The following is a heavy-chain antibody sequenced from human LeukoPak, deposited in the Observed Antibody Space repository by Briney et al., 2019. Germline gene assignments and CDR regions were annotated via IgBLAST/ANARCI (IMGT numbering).Heavy chain of an antibody. J-gene: IGHJ5*02. CDR1: GGSFSGYY. V-gene: IGHV4-34*01. CDR3: ARDYGDPNWFDA. D-gene: IGHD4-17*01. Sequence: SETLSLTCAVYGGSFSGYYWSWIRQPPGKGLEWIGEINHSGSTNYNPSLKSRVTISVDTSKNQFSLKLSSVTAADTAVYYCARDYGDPNWFDAWGQGTLVTVSS. CDR2: INHSGST.